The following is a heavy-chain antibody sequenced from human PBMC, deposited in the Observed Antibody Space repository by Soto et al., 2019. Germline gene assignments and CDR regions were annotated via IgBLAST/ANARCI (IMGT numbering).Heavy chain of an antibody. CDR3: ARDEPDTGEGFDI. V-gene: IGHV4-4*07. CDR2: VYTRGTT. D-gene: IGHD3-10*01. J-gene: IGHJ3*02. Sequence: QVQLQESGPGLVKPSETLSLTCSVSGASMNTYFWSWIRQPAGKGLGWIGRVYTRGTTNYTPSLKSRVTMSVDTSKKQVSLKLISLTAADTGLYYCARDEPDTGEGFDIWGQGTMVTVSS. CDR1: GASMNTYF.